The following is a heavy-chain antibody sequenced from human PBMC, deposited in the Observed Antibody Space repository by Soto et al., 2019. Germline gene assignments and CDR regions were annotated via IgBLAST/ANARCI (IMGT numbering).Heavy chain of an antibody. CDR2: IIPMLGMS. CDR1: GGTFNTHT. V-gene: IGHV1-69*02. D-gene: IGHD3-10*01. CDR3: ATSYGSGSSHFDS. J-gene: IGHJ4*02. Sequence: QVHLVQFGAEVRKPGSSVKVSCTASGGTFNTHTISWVRQAPGLGLEWMGRIIPMLGMSNSPHNFQGRVSITADKSTSSVYMALSRLTSDDTAVYYCATSYGSGSSHFDSWGQGTLVTVSS.